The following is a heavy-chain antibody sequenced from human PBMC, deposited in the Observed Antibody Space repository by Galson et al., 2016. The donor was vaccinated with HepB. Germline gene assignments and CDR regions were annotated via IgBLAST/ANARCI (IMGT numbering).Heavy chain of an antibody. CDR3: ATQLHLIIVPGTFDS. J-gene: IGHJ4*02. CDR2: ISNTGNTI. CDR1: GLPFSDSY. D-gene: IGHD2/OR15-2a*01. V-gene: IGHV3-11*01. Sequence: SLRLSCAASGLPFSDSYMSWIRQAPGKGLEWISYISNTGNTIYYADSVKGRFTIYRDNAKNSVYLQMNTMRGEETAVYYCATQLHLIIVPGTFDSWGQGTLVTVSS.